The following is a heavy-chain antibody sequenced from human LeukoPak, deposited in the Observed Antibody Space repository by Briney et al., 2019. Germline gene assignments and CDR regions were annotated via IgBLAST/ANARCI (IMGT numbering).Heavy chain of an antibody. Sequence: SGESLKISCKGPGYSFTSYWIGWVRQMPGKGLEWMGIIYPGDSDTRYSPSFQGQVTISAGKSISTAYLQWSSLKASDTAMYYCARHLVVVAATPQGENYYYYYMDVWGKGTTVTVSS. CDR1: GYSFTSYW. CDR2: IYPGDSDT. V-gene: IGHV5-51*01. CDR3: ARHLVVVAATPQGENYYYYYMDV. D-gene: IGHD2-15*01. J-gene: IGHJ6*03.